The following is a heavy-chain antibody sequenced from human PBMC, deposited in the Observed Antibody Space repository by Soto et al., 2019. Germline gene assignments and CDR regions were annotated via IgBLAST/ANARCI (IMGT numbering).Heavy chain of an antibody. CDR2: INPNSGGT. Sequence: ASVKVSCKASGYTFTGYYMHWVRQAPGQGLEWMGWINPNSGGTNYVQKFQGWVTMTRDTSISTAYMELSRLRSDDTAVYYCATCGRYCSGCSCHRDVFDIWGQGTMVTVSS. D-gene: IGHD2-15*01. V-gene: IGHV1-2*04. CDR1: GYTFTGYY. J-gene: IGHJ3*02. CDR3: ATCGRYCSGCSCHRDVFDI.